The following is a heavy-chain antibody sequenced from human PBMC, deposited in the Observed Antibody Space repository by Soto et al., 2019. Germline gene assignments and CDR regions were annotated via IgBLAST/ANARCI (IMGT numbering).Heavy chain of an antibody. V-gene: IGHV1-18*01. CDR3: ARERVDDILTGYYPPSYYYFGMDV. D-gene: IGHD3-9*01. J-gene: IGHJ6*02. CDR2: INTYNGNT. Sequence: QVQLVQSGAEVKKPGASVKVSCKASGYTFTSYGISWVRQDPGQGLEWMGWINTYNGNTNYAQKLQGRVTMTTDTSTSKAYMELRSLRSDDTAMYYCARERVDDILTGYYPPSYYYFGMDVWGQGTTVTVSS. CDR1: GYTFTSYG.